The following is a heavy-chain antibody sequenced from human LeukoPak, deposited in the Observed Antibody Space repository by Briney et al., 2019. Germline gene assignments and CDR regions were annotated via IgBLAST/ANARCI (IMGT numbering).Heavy chain of an antibody. J-gene: IGHJ5*02. V-gene: IGHV3-21*01. CDR1: GFTFSSYS. CDR2: ISSSSSYI. Sequence: PGGSLRLSCAASGFTFSSYSMNWVRQAPGKGLEWVSSISSSSSYIYYADSVKGRFTISRDNAKNSLYLQMNSQRAEDTAVYYCAREGVPAAMVGWFDPWGQGTLVTVSS. CDR3: AREGVPAAMVGWFDP. D-gene: IGHD2-2*01.